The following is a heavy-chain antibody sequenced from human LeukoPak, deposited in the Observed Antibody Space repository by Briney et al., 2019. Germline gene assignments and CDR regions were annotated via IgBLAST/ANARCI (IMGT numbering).Heavy chain of an antibody. J-gene: IGHJ4*02. Sequence: GGSLRLSCAASGFTFSSYEMNWVRQAPGKGLEWVSYISSSGSTIYYADSVKGRFTISRDNAKNSLYLQMNSLRAEDTAVYYCARHREGFSRHSSSWGGYYFDYWGQGTLVTVSS. CDR3: ARHREGFSRHSSSWGGYYFDY. CDR1: GFTFSSYE. CDR2: ISSSGSTI. D-gene: IGHD6-13*01. V-gene: IGHV3-48*03.